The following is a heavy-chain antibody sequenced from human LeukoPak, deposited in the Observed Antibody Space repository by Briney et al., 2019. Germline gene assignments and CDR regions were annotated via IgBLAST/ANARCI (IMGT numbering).Heavy chain of an antibody. Sequence: PGGSLRLSCAASGFTFSSYGMHWVRQAPGKGLEWVALIRYDGSNKYYADSVKGRFTISRDNSKNTLYLQMNSLRAEDTAVYYCAKDPAMVKYYFDYWGQGTLVTVSS. J-gene: IGHJ4*02. CDR1: GFTFSSYG. D-gene: IGHD5-18*01. CDR3: AKDPAMVKYYFDY. CDR2: IRYDGSNK. V-gene: IGHV3-30*02.